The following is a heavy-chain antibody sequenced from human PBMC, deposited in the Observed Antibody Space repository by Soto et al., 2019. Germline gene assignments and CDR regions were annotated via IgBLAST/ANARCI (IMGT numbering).Heavy chain of an antibody. CDR3: ARGPSIAVAGTDYYYGMDV. CDR1: GGSISSYY. CDR2: IYYSGST. D-gene: IGHD6-19*01. V-gene: IGHV4-59*01. Sequence: SETLSLTCTVSGGSISSYYWSWIRQPPGKGLEWIGYIYYSGSTNYNPSLKSRVTISVDTSKNQFSLKLSSVTAADTAVYYCARGPSIAVAGTDYYYGMDVWGQGTTVTVSS. J-gene: IGHJ6*02.